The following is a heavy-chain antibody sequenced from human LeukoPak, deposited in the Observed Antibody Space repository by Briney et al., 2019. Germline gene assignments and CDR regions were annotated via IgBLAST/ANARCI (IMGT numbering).Heavy chain of an antibody. CDR1: GYTFTGYY. Sequence: WASVKVSCKASGYTFTGYYMHWVRQAPGQGLEWMGWNSPNGAAANYAQKFQGRITMTRDTSISTAYMELSSLRSDDTAVYYCATSTKYSISWGAFDIWGQGTMVTVSS. CDR3: ATSTKYSISWGAFDI. J-gene: IGHJ3*02. CDR2: NSPNGAAA. V-gene: IGHV1-2*02. D-gene: IGHD6-13*01.